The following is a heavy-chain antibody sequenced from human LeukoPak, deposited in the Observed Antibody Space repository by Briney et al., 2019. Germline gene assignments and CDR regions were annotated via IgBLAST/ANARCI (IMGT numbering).Heavy chain of an antibody. CDR2: INHSGST. V-gene: IGHV4-34*01. J-gene: IGHJ6*03. CDR1: GASFSGYY. Sequence: KPSETLSLTCAVYGASFSGYYWSWIRQPPGKGLEWIGEINHSGSTNYNPSLKSRVTISVDTSKNQFSLKLSSVTAADTAVYYCARGRAPQYYYGSGSYYYYYMDVWGKGTTVTVSS. CDR3: ARGRAPQYYYGSGSYYYYYMDV. D-gene: IGHD3-10*01.